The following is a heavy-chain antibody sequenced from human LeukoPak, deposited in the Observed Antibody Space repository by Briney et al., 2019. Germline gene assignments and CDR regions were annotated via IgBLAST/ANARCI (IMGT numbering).Heavy chain of an antibody. J-gene: IGHJ6*02. CDR2: INHSGST. CDR1: GGSFSGYY. CDR3: ARDRTLYYYGMDV. Sequence: SETLSLTCAVYGGSFSGYYWSWIRQPPGKGLVWIGEINHSGSTNYNPSLKSRVTISVDTSKNQFSLKLSSVTAADTAVYYCARDRTLYYYGMDVWGQGTTVTVSS. V-gene: IGHV4-34*01.